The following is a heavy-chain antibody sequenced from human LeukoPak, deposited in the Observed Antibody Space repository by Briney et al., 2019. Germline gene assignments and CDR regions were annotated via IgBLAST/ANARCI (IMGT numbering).Heavy chain of an antibody. J-gene: IGHJ4*02. V-gene: IGHV3-7*01. D-gene: IGHD3-10*01. CDR1: GFRLSGYW. CDR2: IYQDGSVE. CDR3: ARDMRSDHDSGSYSQFDH. Sequence: GGSLRLSCAASGFRLSGYWMSWVRQAPGKRPEWVASIYQDGSVELYVDSVKGRFTISRDNAKNALYLQLNSLRAEDTAVYYCARDMRSDHDSGSYSQFDHWGQGTLVTVSS.